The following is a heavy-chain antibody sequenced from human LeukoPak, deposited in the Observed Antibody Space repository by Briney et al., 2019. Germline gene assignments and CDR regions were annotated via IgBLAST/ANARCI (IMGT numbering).Heavy chain of an antibody. CDR2: IKEDGGEG. J-gene: IGHJ4*02. V-gene: IGHV3-7*03. CDR3: VRDRGTYRPIDY. CDR1: GFTFSSYW. D-gene: IGHD1-26*01. Sequence: GGSLRLSCAASGFTFSSYWMTWVRQAPGKGLEWVANIKEDGGEGYYADSVKGRFTISRDNAKNTLYLQMNSLRAEDTAIYYCVRDRGTYRPIDYWGQGTLVTVSS.